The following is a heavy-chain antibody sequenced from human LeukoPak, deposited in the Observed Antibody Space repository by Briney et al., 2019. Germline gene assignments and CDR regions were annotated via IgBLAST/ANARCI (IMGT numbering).Heavy chain of an antibody. J-gene: IGHJ3*02. CDR2: VYPGDSDT. Sequence: GESLKISCKGSGYSFTTYWIAWVRQMPGKGLEWMGIVYPGDSDTRYSPSFQGQVTISADKSISTAYLQWSSLKASDTAMYYCARRIAAAVNDGFDIWGQGTMVTVSS. D-gene: IGHD6-13*01. CDR3: ARRIAAAVNDGFDI. CDR1: GYSFTTYW. V-gene: IGHV5-51*01.